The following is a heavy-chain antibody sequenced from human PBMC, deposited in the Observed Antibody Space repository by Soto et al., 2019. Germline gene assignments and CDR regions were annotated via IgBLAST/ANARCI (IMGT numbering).Heavy chain of an antibody. J-gene: IGHJ6*02. CDR2: FSDIGSI. D-gene: IGHD3-10*01. Sequence: SETLSLTCSVSRSSVSSGSYCWSGVRQSPGKGLEWIGYFSDIGSISHNPSITSRVRISMDRSRKQFSLKLNSVTTADTAVYYCARGSISMVRGVKAYGMDVWGQGTTVTVSS. CDR1: RSSVSSGSYC. CDR3: ARGSISMVRGVKAYGMDV. V-gene: IGHV4-61*01.